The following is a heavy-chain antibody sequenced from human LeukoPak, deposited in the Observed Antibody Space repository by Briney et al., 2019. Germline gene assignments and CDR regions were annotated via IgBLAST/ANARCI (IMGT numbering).Heavy chain of an antibody. CDR3: ARDSGGYYYDSSGPGTFDI. CDR1: GFTLSSYS. J-gene: IGHJ3*02. Sequence: GGSLRLSCAPSGFTLSSYSMNWVAQPPGKGLEGVSYFSIISSTIYYADSVKGRFTISRDNAKNSLYLQMNSLRAEDTAVYYCARDSGGYYYDSSGPGTFDIWGQGTMVTVSS. V-gene: IGHV3-48*04. D-gene: IGHD3-22*01. CDR2: FSIISSTI.